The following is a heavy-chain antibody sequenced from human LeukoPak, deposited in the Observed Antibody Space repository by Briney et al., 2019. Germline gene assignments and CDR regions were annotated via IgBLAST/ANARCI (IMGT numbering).Heavy chain of an antibody. D-gene: IGHD1-26*01. CDR3: ARDGSGSFSGYYYYMDV. CDR2: TSWNSGST. V-gene: IGHV3-20*03. Sequence: AAGSLRRSAAASGFTFDDNGMGWHGKGQGLGREGVSGTSWNSGSTGYTDSVRGRFTISRDNAKNSLYLQMNTLRAEDTAFYYCARDGSGSFSGYYYYMDVWGKGTTVTVSS. J-gene: IGHJ6*03. CDR1: GFTFDDNG.